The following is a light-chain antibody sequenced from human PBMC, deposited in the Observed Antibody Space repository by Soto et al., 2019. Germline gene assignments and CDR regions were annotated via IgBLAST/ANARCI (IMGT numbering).Light chain of an antibody. J-gene: IGKJ1*01. V-gene: IGKV3-20*01. CDR1: QAVSSSY. CDR2: AAS. CDR3: QQYGNTPRT. Sequence: EIVLTQSPATLSLSPGERATLSCRTSQAVSSSYFAWYQQRPGQAPRLLIYAASSRAPGIPDRFSGSGSGTDFTLTISRLEPDDFAVYYCQQYGNTPRTFGQGTKVDI.